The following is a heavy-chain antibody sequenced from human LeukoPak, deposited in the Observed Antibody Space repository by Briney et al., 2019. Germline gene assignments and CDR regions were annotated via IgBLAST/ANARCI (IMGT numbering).Heavy chain of an antibody. Sequence: GGSLRLSCAASGFTFSSYGMHWVRQAPGKGLEWVAVISYDGSNKYYADSVKGRFTISRDNSKNTLYLQMNSLRAEDTAVYYCAKDITTVTTWTGAEYFQHWGQGTLVTVSS. J-gene: IGHJ1*01. V-gene: IGHV3-30*18. CDR1: GFTFSSYG. D-gene: IGHD4-17*01. CDR3: AKDITTVTTWTGAEYFQH. CDR2: ISYDGSNK.